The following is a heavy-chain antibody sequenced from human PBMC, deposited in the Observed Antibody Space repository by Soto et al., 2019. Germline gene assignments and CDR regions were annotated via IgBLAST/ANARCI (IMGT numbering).Heavy chain of an antibody. J-gene: IGHJ3*02. V-gene: IGHV1-69*02. D-gene: IGHD2-15*01. CDR3: ARRYCSGGSCSHKLDAFDI. Sequence: ASVKVSCKASGGTFSSYTISWVRQAPGQGLEWMGRIIPILGIANYAQKFQGRVTITADKSTSTAYMELSSLRSEDTAVYYCARRYCSGGSCSHKLDAFDIWGQGTMVTVSS. CDR2: IIPILGIA. CDR1: GGTFSSYT.